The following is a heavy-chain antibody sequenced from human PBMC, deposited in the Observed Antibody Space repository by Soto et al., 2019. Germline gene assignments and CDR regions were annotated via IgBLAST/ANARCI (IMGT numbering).Heavy chain of an antibody. Sequence: SETLSLTCAVYGGSFSGYYWSWIRQPPGKGLEWIGEINHNGSTNYNPSLKSRVTISVDTSKNQFSLKLSSVTAADTAVYYCARASRGRVSSSANYYYYGMDVWGQGTTVTVSS. D-gene: IGHD6-6*01. CDR2: INHNGST. V-gene: IGHV4-34*01. CDR3: ARASRGRVSSSANYYYYGMDV. J-gene: IGHJ6*02. CDR1: GGSFSGYY.